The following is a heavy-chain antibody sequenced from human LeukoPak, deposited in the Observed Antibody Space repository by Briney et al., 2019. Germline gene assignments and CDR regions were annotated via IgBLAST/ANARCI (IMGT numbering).Heavy chain of an antibody. CDR3: ARHLSDITSSPNY. CDR1: GYSFSSYW. CDR2: IYPRDSRT. J-gene: IGHJ4*02. Sequence: GEPLKISCKGSGYSFSSYWIAWVRQMPGKGLDWLGVIYPRDSRTTYSPSFQDQVTISADKSISTAYLQWTSLKASDTAMYYCARHLSDITSSPNYWGPGTLVTVSS. V-gene: IGHV5-51*01. D-gene: IGHD2-2*01.